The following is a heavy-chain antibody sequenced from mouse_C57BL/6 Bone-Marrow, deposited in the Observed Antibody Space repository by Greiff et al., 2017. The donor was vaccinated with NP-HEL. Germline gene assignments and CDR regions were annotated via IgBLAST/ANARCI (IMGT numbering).Heavy chain of an antibody. D-gene: IGHD1-1*01. CDR1: GYTFTSYW. J-gene: IGHJ1*03. Sequence: QVQLQQPGAELVKPGASVKLSCKASGYTFTSYWMHWVKQRPGQGLEWIGMIHPNSGSTNYNEKFKSKATLTVDKSSSTAYMQLSRLTSEDSEVYYGAATVVADWYFDVWGTGTTVTVSS. CDR3: AATVVADWYFDV. CDR2: IHPNSGST. V-gene: IGHV1-64*01.